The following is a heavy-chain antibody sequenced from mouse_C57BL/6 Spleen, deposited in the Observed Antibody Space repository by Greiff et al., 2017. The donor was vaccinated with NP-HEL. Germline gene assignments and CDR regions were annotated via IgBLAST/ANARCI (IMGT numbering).Heavy chain of an antibody. J-gene: IGHJ2*01. Sequence: EVQLQQSGPELVKPGASVKMSCKASGYTFTDYNMHWVKQSHGKSLEWIGYINPNNGGTSYNQKFKGRATLTVNKSSSTAYMQLRSLTSEDSAVYYCASEYPYYLDYWGQGTTLTVSS. CDR3: ASEYPYYLDY. CDR2: INPNNGGT. CDR1: GYTFTDYN. D-gene: IGHD2-10*02. V-gene: IGHV1-22*01.